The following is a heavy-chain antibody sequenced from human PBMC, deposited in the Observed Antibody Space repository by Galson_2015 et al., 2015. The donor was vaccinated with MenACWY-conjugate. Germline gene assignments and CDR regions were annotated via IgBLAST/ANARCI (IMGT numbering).Heavy chain of an antibody. J-gene: IGHJ5*02. CDR3: ARRQFKAAAAAFDP. CDR2: IWPGDSHT. CDR1: GYSFSTYW. Sequence: QSGAEVTKPGESLKISCTGSGYSFSTYWIGWVRQMPGKGLEWMGIIWPGDSHTIYSPSFQGQVTISVDKSKDTAYLQWNSLQASDTGMYYCARRQFKAAAAAFDPWGQGTLVTVSS. D-gene: IGHD6-13*01. V-gene: IGHV5-51*01.